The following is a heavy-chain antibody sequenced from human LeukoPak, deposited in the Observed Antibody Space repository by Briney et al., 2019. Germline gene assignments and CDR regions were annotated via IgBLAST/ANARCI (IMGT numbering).Heavy chain of an antibody. D-gene: IGHD2/OR15-2a*01. CDR1: GDSITSSY. CDR3: ARHPFSIPFDF. J-gene: IGHJ4*02. V-gene: IGHV4-59*08. CDR2: VYYTGNT. Sequence: PSETLSLTCTVSGDSITSSYWSWIRQPPGKGLEWIGYVYYTGNTDYNPSLRSRVAVSLDTSKSHFTLSLRSVTAADTAVYYCARHPFSIPFDFWGRGILVTVSS.